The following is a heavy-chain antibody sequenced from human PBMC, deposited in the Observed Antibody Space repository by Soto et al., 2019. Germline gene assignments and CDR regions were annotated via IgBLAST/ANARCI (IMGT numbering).Heavy chain of an antibody. D-gene: IGHD2-21*02. J-gene: IGHJ2*01. CDR3: ARPVAVVTAIQGDWYFDL. CDR1: GGTFSSYA. Sequence: QVQLVQSGAEVTKPGSSVKVSCKASGGTFSSYAISWVRQAPGQGLEWMGGIIPIFGTANYAQKFQGRGTITTDESPSTAYMELSSLRSEGTAVYYCARPVAVVTAIQGDWYFDLWGRGTLVTVSS. V-gene: IGHV1-69*01. CDR2: IIPIFGTA.